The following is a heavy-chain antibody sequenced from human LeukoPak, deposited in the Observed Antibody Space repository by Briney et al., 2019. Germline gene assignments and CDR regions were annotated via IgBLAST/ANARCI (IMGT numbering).Heavy chain of an antibody. D-gene: IGHD2-2*01. J-gene: IGHJ4*02. Sequence: PGGSLRLSCAASGFTVSSNYMSWVRQAPGKGLEWVSVIYSGGSTYYADSVNGRFTISRDNSKNTLYLQMNSLRAEDTAVYYCARALDSSSSRYQAFEEWGQGTLVTVSS. CDR3: ARALDSSSSRYQAFEE. V-gene: IGHV3-53*01. CDR1: GFTVSSNY. CDR2: IYSGGST.